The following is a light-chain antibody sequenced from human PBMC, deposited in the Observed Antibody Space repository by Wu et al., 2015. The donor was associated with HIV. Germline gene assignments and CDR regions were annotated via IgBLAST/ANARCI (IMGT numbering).Light chain of an antibody. CDR1: DDINNF. CDR2: SAS. CDR3: LKYDAVPRT. V-gene: IGKV1-27*01. J-gene: IGKJ2*01. Sequence: GDRVTMTCRASDDINNFLAWYQLKPGKVPRLLIFSASTLVSGVPSRFGGSGSGTDFTLTIDGLQHEDVATYFCLKYDAVPRTFGQGT.